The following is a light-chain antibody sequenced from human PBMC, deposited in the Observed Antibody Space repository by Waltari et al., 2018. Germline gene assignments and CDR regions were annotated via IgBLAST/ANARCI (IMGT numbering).Light chain of an antibody. CDR1: QSIGRY. CDR2: GAY. Sequence: EIVLTQSPGTLSLSPGERATLSCRASQSIGRYLVWYQQKPGQDPGLLIYGAYSRAAGIPDRFSGSGSGTDFSLTISRLEPEDFAVYYCQNHERLPAVFGQGTKVEIK. V-gene: IGKV3-20*01. J-gene: IGKJ1*01. CDR3: QNHERLPAV.